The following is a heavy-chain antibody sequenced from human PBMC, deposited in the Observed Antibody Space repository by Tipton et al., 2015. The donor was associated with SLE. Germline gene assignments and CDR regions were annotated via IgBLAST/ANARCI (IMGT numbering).Heavy chain of an antibody. Sequence: TLSLTCTVSGGSISSGSYYWSWIRQPAGKGLEWIGYIYTSGSTNYNPSLKSRVTISVDTSKNQFSLKLSSVTAADTAVYYCAKERGRYQLLDAFDIWGQGTMVTVSS. CDR2: IYTSGST. D-gene: IGHD2-2*01. CDR3: AKERGRYQLLDAFDI. V-gene: IGHV4-61*09. J-gene: IGHJ3*02. CDR1: GGSISSGSYY.